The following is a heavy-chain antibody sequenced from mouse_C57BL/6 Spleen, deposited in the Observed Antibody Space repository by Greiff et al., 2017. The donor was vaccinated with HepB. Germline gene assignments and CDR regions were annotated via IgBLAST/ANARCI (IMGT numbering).Heavy chain of an antibody. CDR3: ARAITTVSYWYFDV. D-gene: IGHD1-1*01. Sequence: EVQLVESGGGLVKPGGSLKLSCAASGFTFSDYGMHWVRQAPEKGLEWVAYISSGSSTIYYADTVKGRFTISRDNAKNTLFLQMTSLRSEDTAMYYCARAITTVSYWYFDVWGTGTTVTVSS. CDR2: ISSGSSTI. CDR1: GFTFSDYG. V-gene: IGHV5-17*01. J-gene: IGHJ1*03.